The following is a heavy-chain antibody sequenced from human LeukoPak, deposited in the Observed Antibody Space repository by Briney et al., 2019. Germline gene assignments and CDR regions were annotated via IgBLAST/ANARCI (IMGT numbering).Heavy chain of an antibody. J-gene: IGHJ4*02. Sequence: PGGSLRLSCTASGFTFSDHGMIWVRQAPGMGLEWVSSISTTSLGTYYTDSVMGRFTISRDNSKNTLSLQMSSLRAEDTAVYYCVRVARWGWYFDHWGQGTLVTVSS. CDR3: VRVARWGWYFDH. CDR1: GFTFSDHG. CDR2: ISTTSLGT. D-gene: IGHD7-27*01. V-gene: IGHV3-23*01.